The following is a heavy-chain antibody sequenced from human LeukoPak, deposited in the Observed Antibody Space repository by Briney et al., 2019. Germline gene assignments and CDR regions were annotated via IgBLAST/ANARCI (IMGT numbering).Heavy chain of an antibody. CDR1: GFSFSNYN. CDR3: ARAFLDHTAMVMGNMDV. CDR2: ITSSSTYI. J-gene: IGHJ6*03. Sequence: GGSLRLSCAASGFSFSNYNMNWVRQAPGKGLEWVSSITSSSTYIYYADSVKGRFTISRDNAKNSLYLQMNSLRAEDTAVYYCARAFLDHTAMVMGNMDVWGKGTTVTVSS. D-gene: IGHD5-18*01. V-gene: IGHV3-21*01.